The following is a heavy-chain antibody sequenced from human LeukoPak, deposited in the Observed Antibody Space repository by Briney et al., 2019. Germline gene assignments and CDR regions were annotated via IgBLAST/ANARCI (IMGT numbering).Heavy chain of an antibody. CDR3: AKDPTGGWSMGYSYGH. CDR2: ISGSGGST. D-gene: IGHD5-18*01. CDR1: GFTFSSYA. Sequence: GGSLRLSCAASGFTFSSYAMSWVRQAPGKGLEWVSAISGSGGSTYYADSVKGRFTISRDNSKNTLYLQMNSLRAEDTAVYYCAKDPTGGWSMGYSYGHWGQGTLVTVSS. J-gene: IGHJ4*02. V-gene: IGHV3-23*01.